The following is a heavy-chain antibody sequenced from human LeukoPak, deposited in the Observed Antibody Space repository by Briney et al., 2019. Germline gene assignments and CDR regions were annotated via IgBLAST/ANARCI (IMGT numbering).Heavy chain of an antibody. J-gene: IGHJ4*02. CDR1: GFTFSSYG. Sequence: PGGSLRLSCAASGFTFSSYGMHWVRQAPGKGLEWVSAISGSGGSTYYADSVKGRFTISRDNSKNTLYLHLNSLRAEDTAVYFCAKDGSLILNPLYCFDYWGQGTLATVSS. CDR2: ISGSGGST. D-gene: IGHD3-10*01. V-gene: IGHV3-23*01. CDR3: AKDGSLILNPLYCFDY.